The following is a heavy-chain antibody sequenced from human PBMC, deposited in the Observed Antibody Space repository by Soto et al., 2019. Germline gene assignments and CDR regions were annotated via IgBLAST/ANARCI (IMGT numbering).Heavy chain of an antibody. CDR1: GFTFSDYG. CDR2: ISYHGNE. CDR3: AKLAVVVPATPHDYMDV. V-gene: IGHV3-30*18. D-gene: IGHD2-2*01. J-gene: IGHJ6*02. Sequence: QVRLVESGGGVVQPGRSLRLSCVASGFTFSDYGMHWVRHSPGKGLEWVAVISYHGNEYYSDSVKGRFTISRDNSEKTLYLRMNSLRAEDTAVYYCAKLAVVVPATPHDYMDVWGQGTAVTVSS.